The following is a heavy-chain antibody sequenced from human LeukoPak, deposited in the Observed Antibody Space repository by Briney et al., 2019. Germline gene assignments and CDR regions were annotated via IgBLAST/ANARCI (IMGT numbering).Heavy chain of an antibody. CDR2: IYYSGST. J-gene: IGHJ4*02. Sequence: SETLSLTCTVSGGSISSGDYYWSWIRQPPGKGLEWIGYIYYSGSTYYNPSLKSRVTISVDTSKNQFSLKLSSVTAADTAVYYCARGLGYDGSFDYWGQGTLVTVSS. D-gene: IGHD3-22*01. CDR3: ARGLGYDGSFDY. V-gene: IGHV4-30-4*01. CDR1: GGSISSGDYY.